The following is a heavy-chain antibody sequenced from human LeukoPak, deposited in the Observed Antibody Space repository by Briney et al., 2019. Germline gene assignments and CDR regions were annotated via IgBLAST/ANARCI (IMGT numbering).Heavy chain of an antibody. V-gene: IGHV4-4*09. Sequence: SENLSLTCTVSGGSISSYYWSWIRQPPGKGLEWIGYIYTSGSTNYNPSLKSRVTISVDTSKNQFSLKLSSVTAADTAVYYCAKTYYYDSSGYYGAFDIWGQGTMVTVSS. CDR3: AKTYYYDSSGYYGAFDI. CDR2: IYTSGST. J-gene: IGHJ3*02. CDR1: GGSISSYY. D-gene: IGHD3-22*01.